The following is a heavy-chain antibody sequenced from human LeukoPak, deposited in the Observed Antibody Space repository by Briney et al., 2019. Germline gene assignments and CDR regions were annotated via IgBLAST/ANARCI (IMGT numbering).Heavy chain of an antibody. CDR2: INTDTVNT. J-gene: IGHJ3*02. CDR1: GYTFTNYA. V-gene: IGHV1-3*04. CDR3: AKDVLRFLEWFHDAFDI. Sequence: ASVKVSCKASGYTFTNYAIHWVRQAPGQRLEWMGWINTDTVNTKYSQNLQGRVTITRDTSASIAYMELRSLRSDDTAVYYCAKDVLRFLEWFHDAFDIWGQGTMVTVSS. D-gene: IGHD3-3*01.